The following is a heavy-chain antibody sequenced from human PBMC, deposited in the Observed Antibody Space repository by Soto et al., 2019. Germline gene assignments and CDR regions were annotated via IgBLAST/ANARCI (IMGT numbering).Heavy chain of an antibody. CDR2: ISGRGGST. Sequence: EVQLLESGGGLVQPGGSLRLSYAASGFTFSSYTMSWVRQAPGKGLEWVSAISGRGGSTYYADSVKGRFTISRDSSKNPLYLQMNSLRAEDTAVYYCAKEGWYYYDSSGYYDYWGQGTLVTVSS. V-gene: IGHV3-23*01. J-gene: IGHJ4*02. CDR3: AKEGWYYYDSSGYYDY. CDR1: GFTFSSYT. D-gene: IGHD3-22*01.